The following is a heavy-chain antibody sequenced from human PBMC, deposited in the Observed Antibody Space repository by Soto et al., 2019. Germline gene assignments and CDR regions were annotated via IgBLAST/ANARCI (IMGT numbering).Heavy chain of an antibody. V-gene: IGHV4-59*11. J-gene: IGHJ4*02. CDR2: IYYSGST. CDR3: ASLRGIVGATYFDY. D-gene: IGHD1-26*01. CDR1: GCSISRHY. Sequence: PSETLSLTCTVSGCSISRHYWSWIRQPPGKGLEWIGYIYYSGSTNYNPSLKSRVTISADTSKNQFSLKLSAVTAADTAVYYCASLRGIVGATYFDYWGQGILVTVS.